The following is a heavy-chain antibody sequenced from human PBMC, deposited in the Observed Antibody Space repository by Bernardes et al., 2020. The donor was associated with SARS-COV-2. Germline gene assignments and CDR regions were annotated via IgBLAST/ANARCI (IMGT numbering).Heavy chain of an antibody. D-gene: IGHD3-10*01. CDR1: GFTFSSYW. CDR3: ARVSYGSLRRKQNYYYYGMDV. Sequence: GGSLRLSCAASGFTFSSYWMSWVRQAPGKGLEWVANIKQDGSEKYYVDSVKGRFTISRDNAKNSLYLQMNSLRAEDTAVYYCARVSYGSLRRKQNYYYYGMDVWGQGTTVTGSS. J-gene: IGHJ6*02. V-gene: IGHV3-7*01. CDR2: IKQDGSEK.